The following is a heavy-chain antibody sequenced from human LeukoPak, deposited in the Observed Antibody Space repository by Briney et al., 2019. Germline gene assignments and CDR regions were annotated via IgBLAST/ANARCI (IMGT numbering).Heavy chain of an antibody. V-gene: IGHV4-38-2*02. Sequence: ESSETLSLTCTVSGYSISSGYFWGWIRQPPGKGLEWIGIIHSGESPYYSPSLESRITISIDTSMNQFSLKLSSVTAADTAVYYCARGMASSTSLGSGSYYFLFDYWGQGTLVTVSS. J-gene: IGHJ4*02. D-gene: IGHD3-10*01. CDR2: IHSGESP. CDR1: GYSISSGYF. CDR3: ARGMASSTSLGSGSYYFLFDY.